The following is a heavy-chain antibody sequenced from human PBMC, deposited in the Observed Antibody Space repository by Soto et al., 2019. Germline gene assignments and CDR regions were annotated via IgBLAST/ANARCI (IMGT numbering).Heavy chain of an antibody. CDR2: IIPIFGTA. J-gene: IGHJ6*02. Sequence: ASVKVSCKASGGTFSSYAISWVRQAPGQGLEWMGGIIPIFGTANYAQKFQGRVTITADESTSTAYMELSSLRSEDTAVYYCASSAARHGEYYYYGMDVWGQGTTVTVSS. CDR1: GGTFSSYA. V-gene: IGHV1-69*13. CDR3: ASSAARHGEYYYYGMDV. D-gene: IGHD6-6*01.